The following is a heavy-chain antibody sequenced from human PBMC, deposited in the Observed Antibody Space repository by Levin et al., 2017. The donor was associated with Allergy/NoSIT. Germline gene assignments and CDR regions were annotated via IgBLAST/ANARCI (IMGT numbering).Heavy chain of an antibody. Sequence: GGSLRLSCAASGFTFSSHWMSWVRQAPGKGLEWVANIKQDGSETYSVDSVRGRFTISRDNAKNSLYLQMNSLRVEDTAVYYCVGGSSAGSYWGQGTLVTVSS. CDR3: VGGSSAGSY. D-gene: IGHD6-19*01. J-gene: IGHJ4*02. CDR1: GFTFSSHW. V-gene: IGHV3-7*04. CDR2: IKQDGSET.